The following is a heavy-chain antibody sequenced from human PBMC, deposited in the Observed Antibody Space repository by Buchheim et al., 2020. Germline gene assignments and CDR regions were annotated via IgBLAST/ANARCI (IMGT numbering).Heavy chain of an antibody. V-gene: IGHV4-38-2*02. CDR1: GYSISSGYY. J-gene: IGHJ4*02. Sequence: QVQLQESGPGLVKPSETLSLTCTVSGYSISSGYYWGWIRQPPGKGLEWIGSIYHSGSTYYNPSLKSRVTISVDTSKNQFSPKLSSVTAADTAVYYCARGLHYYDSSGYYSFDYWGQGTL. CDR3: ARGLHYYDSSGYYSFDY. CDR2: IYHSGST. D-gene: IGHD3-22*01.